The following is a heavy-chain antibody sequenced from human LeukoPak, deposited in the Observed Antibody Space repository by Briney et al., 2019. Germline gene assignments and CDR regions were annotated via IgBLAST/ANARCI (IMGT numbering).Heavy chain of an antibody. Sequence: VKISCKVSGYTFTDYYMHWVQQAPGKGLEWLGLVDPEDGETIYAEKFQGRVTITADTSTDTAYMELSSLRSEYTAVYYCATDRPSDSSGYNCWGQGTLVTVSS. D-gene: IGHD3-22*01. V-gene: IGHV1-69-2*01. J-gene: IGHJ4*02. CDR1: GYTFTDYY. CDR3: ATDRPSDSSGYNC. CDR2: VDPEDGET.